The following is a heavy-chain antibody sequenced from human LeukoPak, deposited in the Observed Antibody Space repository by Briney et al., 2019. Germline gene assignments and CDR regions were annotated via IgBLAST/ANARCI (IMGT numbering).Heavy chain of an antibody. Sequence: GGSLKISCKGSGYSFSNYWIGWVRQMPGKGLEWMGIIYPGDSHTLYSPSFQGQVTISADKSISTAYLQWSSLKASDTAMYYCARRYGYFDYWGQGTLVTVSS. CDR1: GYSFSNYW. J-gene: IGHJ4*02. V-gene: IGHV5-51*01. D-gene: IGHD4-17*01. CDR3: ARRYGYFDY. CDR2: IYPGDSHT.